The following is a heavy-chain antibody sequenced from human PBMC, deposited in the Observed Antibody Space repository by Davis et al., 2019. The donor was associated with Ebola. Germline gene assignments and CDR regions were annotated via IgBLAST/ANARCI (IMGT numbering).Heavy chain of an antibody. D-gene: IGHD3-3*01. CDR1: GGSMSSYY. V-gene: IGHV4-59*12. CDR3: ARRLRFLEWLLYPNGMDV. Sequence: SETLSLTCTVSGGSMSSYYWSWIRQLPGKGLEWIGNIYYGGTTNYNPSLKSRVTISVDTSRNQFSLKLSSVTAADTAVYYCARRLRFLEWLLYPNGMDVWGQGTTVTVSS. CDR2: IYYGGTT. J-gene: IGHJ6*02.